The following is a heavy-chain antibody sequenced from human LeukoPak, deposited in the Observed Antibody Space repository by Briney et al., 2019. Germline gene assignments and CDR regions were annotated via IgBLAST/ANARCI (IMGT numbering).Heavy chain of an antibody. V-gene: IGHV3-7*04. Sequence: GGSLRLSCVASGLTFSFYWMGWVRQAPGKGLEWVANIKQDGSEKYYVDSARGRFTISRDNAKNSLYLQMNSLRAEDTAVYYCARDEHQYYSESSGRFDYWGRGTLVTVSS. D-gene: IGHD3-22*01. CDR3: ARDEHQYYSESSGRFDY. CDR1: GLTFSFYW. J-gene: IGHJ4*02. CDR2: IKQDGSEK.